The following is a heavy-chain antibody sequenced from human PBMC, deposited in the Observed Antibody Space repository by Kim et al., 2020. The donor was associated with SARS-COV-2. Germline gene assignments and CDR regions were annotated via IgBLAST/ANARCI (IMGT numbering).Heavy chain of an antibody. CDR2: ISGDGNIR. D-gene: IGHD5-18*01. CDR3: AKGRGYTYGYATAGLDV. J-gene: IGHJ6*02. CDR1: GFAFDNYA. Sequence: GGSLRLSCAASGFAFDNYAMLWVRQTPGKGLEWVASISGDGNIRYYADSVKGRFTISRDNSQNMLYLQMSDLRAEDTAVYYCAKGRGYTYGYATAGLDVWGQGTTVIVSS. V-gene: IGHV3-23*01.